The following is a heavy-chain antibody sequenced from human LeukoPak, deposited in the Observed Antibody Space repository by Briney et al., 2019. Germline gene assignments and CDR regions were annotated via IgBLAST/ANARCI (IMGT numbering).Heavy chain of an antibody. CDR2: ISYDGSNK. Sequence: VGSLRLSCAAPGFTFSSYAMHWVRQAPGKGLEWVAVISYDGSNKYYADSVKGRFTISRDNSKNTLYLQMNSLRAEGTAVYYCARESYYCTNGVCYLDYYGMDVWGQGTTVTVSS. V-gene: IGHV3-30*04. CDR3: ARESYYCTNGVCYLDYYGMDV. D-gene: IGHD2-8*01. J-gene: IGHJ6*02. CDR1: GFTFSSYA.